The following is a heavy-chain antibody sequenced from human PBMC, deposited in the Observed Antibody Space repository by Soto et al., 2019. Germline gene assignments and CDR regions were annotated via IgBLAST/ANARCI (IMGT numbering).Heavy chain of an antibody. CDR2: INTDGSIT. CDR3: ARASGSNIHFYY. CDR1: GLTFSSYW. Sequence: EVQLVESGGGLVQPGGSLRLSCAASGLTFSSYWMHWVRQAPGKGLVWVSRINTDGSITTYADSVKGRFTISRDNTKNTLYLQMNSLRVEDTAVYYCARASGSNIHFYYWGQGTLVTVSS. V-gene: IGHV3-74*01. J-gene: IGHJ4*02. D-gene: IGHD1-26*01.